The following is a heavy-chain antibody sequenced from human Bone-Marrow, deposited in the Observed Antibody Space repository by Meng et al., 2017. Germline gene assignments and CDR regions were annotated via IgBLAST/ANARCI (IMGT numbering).Heavy chain of an antibody. D-gene: IGHD2-15*01. CDR3: ARADHGSYCSGGTCYHFGFDY. CDR1: GYSFTSCW. Sequence: GESLKISCKGSGYSFTSCWIGWVRQTPGKGLEWMGIIFPDDSNIRYSPSIQGQVTISADKSISTAYLQWSSLKASDTAMYFCARADHGSYCSGGTCYHFGFDYWGQGTLVTVSS. CDR2: IFPDDSNI. J-gene: IGHJ4*02. V-gene: IGHV5-51*01.